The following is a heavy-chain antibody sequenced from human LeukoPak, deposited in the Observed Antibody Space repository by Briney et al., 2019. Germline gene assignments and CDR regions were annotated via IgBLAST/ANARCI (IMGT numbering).Heavy chain of an antibody. D-gene: IGHD6-13*01. CDR1: GYSFTSYW. Sequence: THGESLKISCKGSGYSFTSYWIGWVRQMPGKGLEWMGIVYPGDSDTRYSPSFQGQVTISADKSISTAYLQWSSLKASDTAMYYCARHPEQLEKRLYFDYWGQGTLVTVSS. V-gene: IGHV5-51*01. CDR2: VYPGDSDT. CDR3: ARHPEQLEKRLYFDY. J-gene: IGHJ4*02.